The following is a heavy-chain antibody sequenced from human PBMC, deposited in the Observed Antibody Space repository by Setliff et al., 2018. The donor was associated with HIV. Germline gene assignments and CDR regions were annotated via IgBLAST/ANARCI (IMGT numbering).Heavy chain of an antibody. Sequence: SETLSLTCAASGYSINSGFSRAWIRQPPGQGPQWIGSIYQSGSIYYNPSLQSRVTISLDKSKSQFSLKLNSVTAADTAVYYCGGNGYYSIDYWGQGTLVTVSS. CDR1: GYSINSGFS. CDR2: IYQSGSI. D-gene: IGHD3-22*01. J-gene: IGHJ4*02. CDR3: GGNGYYSIDY. V-gene: IGHV4-38-2*01.